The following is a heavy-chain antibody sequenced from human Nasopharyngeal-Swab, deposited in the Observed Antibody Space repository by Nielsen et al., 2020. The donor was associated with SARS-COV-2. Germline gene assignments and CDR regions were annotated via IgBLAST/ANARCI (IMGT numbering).Heavy chain of an antibody. CDR2: MNPNSGNT. Sequence: ASVKVSCKASGYTFTSYDINWVRQATGQGLEWMGWMNPNSGNTGYAQKFQGRVTMTRNTSISTAYMELSSLSSEDTAVYYCARPYSSSWYWSDYYYYGMDVWGQGTTVTVSS. V-gene: IGHV1-8*01. D-gene: IGHD6-13*01. J-gene: IGHJ6*02. CDR3: ARPYSSSWYWSDYYYYGMDV. CDR1: GYTFTSYD.